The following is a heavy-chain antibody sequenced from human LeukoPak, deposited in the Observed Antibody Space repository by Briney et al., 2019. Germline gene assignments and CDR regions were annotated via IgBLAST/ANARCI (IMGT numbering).Heavy chain of an antibody. J-gene: IGHJ4*02. V-gene: IGHV4-30-4*01. Sequence: SETLSLTCTVSGGSISSGDYYWSWIRQPPGKGLEWIGYIDYSGSTYYNPSLKSRVTISVDTSKNQFSLKLSSVTAADTAVYYCARDRDGYNRVDCLGQGTLVTVSS. CDR3: ARDRDGYNRVDC. CDR1: GGSISSGDYY. D-gene: IGHD5-24*01. CDR2: IDYSGST.